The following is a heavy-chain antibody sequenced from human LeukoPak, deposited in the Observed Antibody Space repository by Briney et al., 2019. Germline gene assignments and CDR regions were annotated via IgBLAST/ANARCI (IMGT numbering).Heavy chain of an antibody. Sequence: PSETLSLTCTVSGGSISSSSYYWGWIRHPPGKGLEWIGSIYYSGSTYYNPSLKSRVTISVDTSKNQFSLKLSSVTAADTAVYYCARVVPAAFWFDPWGQGTLVTVSS. CDR1: GGSISSSSYY. CDR2: IYYSGST. CDR3: ARVVPAAFWFDP. V-gene: IGHV4-39*01. J-gene: IGHJ5*02. D-gene: IGHD2-2*01.